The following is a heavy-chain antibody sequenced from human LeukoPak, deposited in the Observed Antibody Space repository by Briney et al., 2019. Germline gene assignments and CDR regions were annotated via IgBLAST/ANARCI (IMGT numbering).Heavy chain of an antibody. V-gene: IGHV1-69*16. CDR3: ARGPIVGATKGGFSDFDY. D-gene: IGHD1-26*01. Sequence: GASVKVSCKASGGAFSSYTISWIRQAPGPGPEWMGGIIPTLDIPKYAQKFQGRVTITADESTSTAYMEVRSLRSDDTAVYYGARGPIVGATKGGFSDFDYWGQGTLVTVSS. CDR1: GGAFSSYT. CDR2: IIPTLDIP. J-gene: IGHJ4*02.